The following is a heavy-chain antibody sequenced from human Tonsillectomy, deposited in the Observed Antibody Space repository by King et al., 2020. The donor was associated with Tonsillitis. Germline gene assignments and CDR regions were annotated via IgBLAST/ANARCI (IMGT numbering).Heavy chain of an antibody. CDR2: IYPGDSDT. CDR3: ARHLFFYDRRGFFYGMDV. Sequence: VQLVESGAEVKKPGESLKISCKGSGYSFTSYWIGWVRQMPGKGLEWMGIIYPGDSDTRYSPSFQGQVTISADKSISTAYLQLSSLKASDTAMYYCARHLFFYDRRGFFYGMDVWGQGTTVTVSS. V-gene: IGHV5-51*01. CDR1: GYSFTSYW. J-gene: IGHJ6*02. D-gene: IGHD3-22*01.